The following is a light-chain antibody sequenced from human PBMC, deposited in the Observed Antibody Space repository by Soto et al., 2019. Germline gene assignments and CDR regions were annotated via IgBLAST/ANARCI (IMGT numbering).Light chain of an antibody. Sequence: QSVLTQPRSVSGSPGQSVIISCTGTSSDVGGYNYVSWYQQHPGKAPKLMIYDVSKRPSGVPDRFSGSKSGNTASLTISGLQAEDKADYYCCSYSGSYTLVFGGGTKVTVL. CDR2: DVS. J-gene: IGLJ2*01. CDR3: CSYSGSYTLV. V-gene: IGLV2-11*01. CDR1: SSDVGGYNY.